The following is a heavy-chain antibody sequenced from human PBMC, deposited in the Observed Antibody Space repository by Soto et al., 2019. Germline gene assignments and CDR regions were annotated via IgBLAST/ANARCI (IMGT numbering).Heavy chain of an antibody. CDR3: ARGRGDYDILTGLTGWFDP. CDR2: INSDGSST. V-gene: IGHV3-74*01. J-gene: IGHJ5*02. Sequence: GSLRLSCAASGFTFSSYCMHWVRQAPGKWLVWVSRINSDGSSTSYADSVKGRFTISRDNAKNTLYLQMNSLRAEDTAVYYCARGRGDYDILTGLTGWFDPWGQGTLVTVSS. CDR1: GFTFSSYC. D-gene: IGHD3-9*01.